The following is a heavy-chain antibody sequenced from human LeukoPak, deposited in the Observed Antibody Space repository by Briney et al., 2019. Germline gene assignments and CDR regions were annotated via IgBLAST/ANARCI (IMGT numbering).Heavy chain of an antibody. D-gene: IGHD2-2*01. V-gene: IGHV4-34*01. Sequence: PSETLSLTCAVYGGSFSGYYWSWIRQPPGKGLEWIGEINHSGSTNYNPSHKSRVTISVDTSKNQFSLKLSSVTAADTAVYYCARGYCSSTSCYFWGYYYGMDVWGQGTTVTVSS. CDR2: INHSGST. J-gene: IGHJ6*02. CDR1: GGSFSGYY. CDR3: ARGYCSSTSCYFWGYYYGMDV.